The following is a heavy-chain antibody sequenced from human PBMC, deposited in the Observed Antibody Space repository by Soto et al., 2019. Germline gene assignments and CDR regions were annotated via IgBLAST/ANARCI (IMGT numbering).Heavy chain of an antibody. CDR2: INAGNGNT. Sequence: ASVKVSCKASGYTFTSYAMHWVRRAPGQRLEWMGWINAGNGNTKYSQKFQGRVTITRDTSASTAYMELSSLRSEDTAVYYCASLRLDSSDFDYWGQGTLVTVSS. CDR3: ASLRLDSSDFDY. J-gene: IGHJ4*02. CDR1: GYTFTSYA. D-gene: IGHD3-22*01. V-gene: IGHV1-3*01.